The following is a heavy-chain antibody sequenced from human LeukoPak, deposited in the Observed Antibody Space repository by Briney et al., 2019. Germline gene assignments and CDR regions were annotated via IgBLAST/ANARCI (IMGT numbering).Heavy chain of an antibody. CDR2: IYHSGST. D-gene: IGHD1-26*01. CDR3: AKGDGGSYYKAFDY. Sequence: KPSETLSLTCTVSGYSISSGYYWGWIRQPPGKGLEWIGSIYHSGSTYYNPSLKSRVTISVDTSKNQFSLKLSSVTAADTAVYYCAKGDGGSYYKAFDYWGQGTLVTVSS. J-gene: IGHJ4*02. V-gene: IGHV4-38-2*02. CDR1: GYSISSGYY.